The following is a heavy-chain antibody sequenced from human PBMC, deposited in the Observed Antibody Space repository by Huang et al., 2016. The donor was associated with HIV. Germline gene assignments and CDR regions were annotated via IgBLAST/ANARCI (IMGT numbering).Heavy chain of an antibody. J-gene: IGHJ4*02. CDR1: SLNSGKYY. Sequence: SLNSGKYYWGWIRQSPGKGLGWMGSIFYTGRAHYTPSLGSRGTIFVDSSQSQLSVRLRSVTAADTAVYYCARRRTHFTFDYWGQGTLVTVSS. CDR3: ARRRTHFTFDY. V-gene: IGHV4-39*01. CDR2: IFYTGRA.